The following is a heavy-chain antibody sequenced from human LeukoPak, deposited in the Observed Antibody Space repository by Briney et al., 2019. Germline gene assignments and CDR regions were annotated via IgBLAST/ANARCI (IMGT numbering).Heavy chain of an antibody. Sequence: VGSLRLSCAASGFTFSSYAMSWVRQAPGKGLEWGSGISGGGGSTYYADSVKGRFTISRDNSKNTLYLQMNSLRAEDTAVYYCAKGYKYGMDVWGQGTTVTVSS. CDR1: GFTFSSYA. J-gene: IGHJ6*02. V-gene: IGHV3-23*01. CDR3: AKGYKYGMDV. CDR2: ISGGGGST. D-gene: IGHD1-14*01.